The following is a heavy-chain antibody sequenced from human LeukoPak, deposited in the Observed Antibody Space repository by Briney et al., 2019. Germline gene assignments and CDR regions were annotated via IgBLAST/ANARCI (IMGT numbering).Heavy chain of an antibody. CDR2: IYYSGST. V-gene: IGHV4-39*07. D-gene: IGHD3-22*01. CDR3: ARGTKITMII. Sequence: SETLSLTCTVSGGSISSSSYYWGWIRQPPGKGLEWIGSIYYSGSTYYNPSLKSRVTISVDTSKNQFSLKLSSVTAADTAVYYCARGTKITMIIWGQGTTVTVSS. CDR1: GGSISSSSYY. J-gene: IGHJ3*02.